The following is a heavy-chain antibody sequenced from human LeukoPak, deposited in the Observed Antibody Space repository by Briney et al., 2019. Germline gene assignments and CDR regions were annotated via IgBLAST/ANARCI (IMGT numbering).Heavy chain of an antibody. D-gene: IGHD2-15*01. V-gene: IGHV6-1*01. CDR1: GDSVSSNTAA. CDR3: ARDPSGDKDFDS. CDR2: TYYRSRWYY. Sequence: SQTLSLTCAISGDSVSSNTAAWYWIRQSPSRGLEWLGRTYYRSRWYYEYAVSVRSRITINADTSKNHFSLQLNSVTPDDTAVYYCARDPSGDKDFDSWGQGTLVTVS. J-gene: IGHJ4*02.